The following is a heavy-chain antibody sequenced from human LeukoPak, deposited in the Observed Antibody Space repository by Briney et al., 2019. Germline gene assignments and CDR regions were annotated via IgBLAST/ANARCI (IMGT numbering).Heavy chain of an antibody. CDR2: IIPIFGTA. Sequence: SVKVSCKASGGTFSSYAISWVRQAPGQGLEWMGRIIPIFGTANYAQKFQGRVTITADKSTSTAYMELSSLRSEDTAVYYCARDDYYDSSGYFRAEYFQHWGQGTLVTVSS. CDR3: ARDDYYDSSGYFRAEYFQH. J-gene: IGHJ1*01. V-gene: IGHV1-69*06. CDR1: GGTFSSYA. D-gene: IGHD3-22*01.